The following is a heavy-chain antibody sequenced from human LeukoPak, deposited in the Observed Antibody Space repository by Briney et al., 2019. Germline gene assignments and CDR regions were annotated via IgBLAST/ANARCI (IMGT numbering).Heavy chain of an antibody. CDR3: ARAFDTVANGDY. V-gene: IGHV1-3*01. J-gene: IGHJ4*02. CDR1: GYTFTSYA. Sequence: ASVNVSCRASGYTFTSYAMHWVRQAPGQSLEWMGWINAGNGNTKYSQKFQGRVTITRDTSASTAYMELSSLRSEDTAVYYCARAFDTVANGDYWGQGTLVTVSS. D-gene: IGHD2-15*01. CDR2: INAGNGNT.